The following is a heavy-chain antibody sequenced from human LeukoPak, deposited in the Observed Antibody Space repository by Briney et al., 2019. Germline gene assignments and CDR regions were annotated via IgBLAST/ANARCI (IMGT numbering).Heavy chain of an antibody. D-gene: IGHD3-22*01. CDR1: GYTFTSYG. V-gene: IGHV1-18*01. CDR2: ISAYNGNT. J-gene: IGHJ4*02. Sequence: VASVKVSCKASGYTFTSYGISWVRQAPGQGLEWMGWISAYNGNTNYAQKLQGRVTMTTDTSTSTAYMELRSLRSDDTAVYYCARDLPTYYYDSSGYSSHPIDYWGQGTLVTVSS. CDR3: ARDLPTYYYDSSGYSSHPIDY.